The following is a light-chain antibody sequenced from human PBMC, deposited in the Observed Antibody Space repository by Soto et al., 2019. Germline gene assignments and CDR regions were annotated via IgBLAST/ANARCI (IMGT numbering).Light chain of an antibody. J-gene: IGLJ2*01. Sequence: QSVLTQPTSVSGAPGQRVTISCTGSSSNIGAGYDVHWYQQLPGTAPKLLIYGNSNRPSGVPDRFSGSKSGTSASLAITGLQAEDEADYYCQSYDSSLSAVFGGGPKLTVL. V-gene: IGLV1-40*01. CDR1: SSNIGAGYD. CDR2: GNS. CDR3: QSYDSSLSAV.